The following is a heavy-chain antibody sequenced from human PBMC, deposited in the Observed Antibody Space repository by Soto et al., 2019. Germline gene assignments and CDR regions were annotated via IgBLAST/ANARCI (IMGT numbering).Heavy chain of an antibody. CDR3: AKVGRDRFRQKWLSAAYYYYYYMDV. D-gene: IGHD3-22*01. CDR1: GFTFDDYA. V-gene: IGHV3-9*01. J-gene: IGHJ6*03. CDR2: ISWNSGSI. Sequence: GGSLRLSCAASGFTFDDYAMHWVRQAPGKGLEWVSGISWNSGSIGYADSVKGRFTISRDNAKNSLYLQMNSLRAEDTALYYCAKVGRDRFRQKWLSAAYYYYYYMDVWGKGTTVTVSS.